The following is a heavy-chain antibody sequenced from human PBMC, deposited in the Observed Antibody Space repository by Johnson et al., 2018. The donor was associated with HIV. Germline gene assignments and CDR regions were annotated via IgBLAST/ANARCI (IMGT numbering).Heavy chain of an antibody. CDR2: INWNGAIT. V-gene: IGHV3-20*04. D-gene: IGHD1-26*01. CDR3: ARDKSGSYRGAFDI. CDR1: GLTFHDYA. J-gene: IGHJ3*02. Sequence: VQLVESGGGVVRPGGSLRLSCAASGLTFHDYAMSWVRQAPGKGLEWVSGINWNGAITGYAGSLKSRFLISRDNAKNSLYLQMNTLRAEDTALYYCARDKSGSYRGAFDIWGQGTMVTVSS.